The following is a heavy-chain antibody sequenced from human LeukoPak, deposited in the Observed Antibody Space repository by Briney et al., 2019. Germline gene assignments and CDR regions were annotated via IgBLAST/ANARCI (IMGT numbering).Heavy chain of an antibody. Sequence: GGSLRLACAGSGYSFRSHSMNWVRQAPGKGLEWVSSISSISHYIYYADSVKGRFTISRDNAKNSLYLQMNSLRAEDTALYYCTRDYYDSSGLPFDYWGQGTLVTVSS. CDR2: ISSISHYI. V-gene: IGHV3-21*01. CDR1: GYSFRSHS. D-gene: IGHD3-22*01. CDR3: TRDYYDSSGLPFDY. J-gene: IGHJ4*02.